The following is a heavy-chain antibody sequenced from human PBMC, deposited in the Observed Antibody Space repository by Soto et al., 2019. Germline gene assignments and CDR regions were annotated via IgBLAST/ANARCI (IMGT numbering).Heavy chain of an antibody. Sequence: QVQLVESGGGVVQPGRSLRLSCAASGFTFSSYAMHWVRQAPGKGLERVAVISYDGSNKYYADSVKGRFTISRDNSQNTLYLQMNSLRAEDTAVYYCARDGVYSSSWYYFDYWGQGTLVTVSS. CDR1: GFTFSSYA. CDR3: ARDGVYSSSWYYFDY. J-gene: IGHJ4*02. V-gene: IGHV3-30-3*01. CDR2: ISYDGSNK. D-gene: IGHD6-13*01.